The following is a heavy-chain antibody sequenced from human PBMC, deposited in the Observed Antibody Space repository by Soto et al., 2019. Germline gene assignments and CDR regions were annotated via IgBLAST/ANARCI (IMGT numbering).Heavy chain of an antibody. CDR3: ARGDREDIAVVIGVRPGEYGVDV. Sequence: QVQLVESGGGVVQPGRSLRLSCAASGFTFRNYAMHWVRQAPGKGLEGVAVISYDGGNKFYRDYVKGRFTISRDNSKNTLYLQINSLRYEDTAVYYCARGDREDIAVVIGVRPGEYGVDVWGQGTTVTVSS. CDR1: GFTFRNYA. CDR2: ISYDGGNK. J-gene: IGHJ6*02. D-gene: IGHD2-15*01. V-gene: IGHV3-30-3*01.